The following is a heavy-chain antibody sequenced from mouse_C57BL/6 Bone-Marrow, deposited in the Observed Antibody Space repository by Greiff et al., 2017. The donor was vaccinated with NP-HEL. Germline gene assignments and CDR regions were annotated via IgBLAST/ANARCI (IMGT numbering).Heavy chain of an antibody. CDR1: GYSITSGYD. D-gene: IGHD1-1*01. CDR3: ARGVYYGSSYDAMDY. Sequence: EVQRVESGPGMVKPSQSLSLTCTVTGYSITSGYDWHWIRHFPGNKLEWMGYISYSGSTNYNPSLKSRISITHDTSKNHFFLKLNSVTTEDTATYYCARGVYYGSSYDAMDYWGQGTSVTVSS. V-gene: IGHV3-1*01. CDR2: ISYSGST. J-gene: IGHJ4*01.